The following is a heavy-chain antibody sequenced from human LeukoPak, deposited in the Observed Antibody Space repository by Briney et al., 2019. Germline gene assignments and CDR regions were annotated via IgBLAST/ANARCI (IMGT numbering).Heavy chain of an antibody. D-gene: IGHD6-13*01. CDR1: GFTFSSYA. V-gene: IGHV3-30*04. CDR2: ISYDGSNK. CDR3: ARGSSSWYPDY. J-gene: IGHJ4*02. Sequence: SGGSLRLSCAASGFTFSSYAMHWVRQAPGKGLEWVAVISYDGSNKYYADSVKGRFTISRDNSKNTLYLQMNSLRAEDTAVYYCARGSSSWYPDYWGQGTLVTVSS.